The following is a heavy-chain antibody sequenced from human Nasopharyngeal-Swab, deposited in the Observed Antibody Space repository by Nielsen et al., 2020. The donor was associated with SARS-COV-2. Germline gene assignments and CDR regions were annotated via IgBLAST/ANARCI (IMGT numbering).Heavy chain of an antibody. CDR2: INPSGGST. CDR3: ARDLTNSIAVAGNYYYGMDV. J-gene: IGHJ6*02. Sequence: ASVKVSCKASGYTFTSYYMHWVRQAPGQGLEWMGIINPSGGSTSYAQKFQGRVTMTRDTSTSTVYMELSSLRPEDTAVYYCARDLTNSIAVAGNYYYGMDVWGQGTTVTVSS. V-gene: IGHV1-46*01. CDR1: GYTFTSYY. D-gene: IGHD6-19*01.